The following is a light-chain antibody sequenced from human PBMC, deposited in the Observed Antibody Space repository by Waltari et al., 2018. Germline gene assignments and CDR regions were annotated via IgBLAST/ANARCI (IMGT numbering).Light chain of an antibody. J-gene: IGKJ1*01. V-gene: IGKV1-6*01. CDR3: LQHSNYPWT. CDR1: QDIRDD. CDR2: GSS. Sequence: AVQMTQSPSSLSASVGDRISITCRESQDIRDDLGWYPHKSGTAPKLLIFGSSTLHRGVPSRFSGSGSGTGFTLTISNLQPADSATYYCLQHSNYPWTFGQGTKVEI.